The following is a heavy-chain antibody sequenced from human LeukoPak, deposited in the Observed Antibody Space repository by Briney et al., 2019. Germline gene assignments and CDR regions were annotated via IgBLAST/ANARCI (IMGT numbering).Heavy chain of an antibody. CDR3: ASETYYYDSSGYDSAFDX. J-gene: IGHJ3*02. CDR2: IIPIFGTA. CDR1: GGTFSSYA. V-gene: IGHV1-69*05. D-gene: IGHD3-22*01. Sequence: SVKVSCKASGGTFSSYAISWVRQAPGQGLEWMGRIIPIFGTANYAQKFQGRVTITTDESTSTAYMELSSLRSEDTAVYYCASETYYYDSSGYDSAFDXXGQGTMVTVSS.